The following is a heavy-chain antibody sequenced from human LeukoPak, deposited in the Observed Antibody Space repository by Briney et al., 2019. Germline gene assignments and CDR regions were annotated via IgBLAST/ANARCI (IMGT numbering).Heavy chain of an antibody. D-gene: IGHD2-2*01. J-gene: IGHJ4*02. Sequence: GGSLRLSCAASGFTFSTYSMNWVRQAPGKGLEWVSYISYTNIIYYADSVKGRFTISRDNAKNSLYLQMNSLRAEDTALYYCARSSTSWARNPEFDYWGQGTLVTVSS. V-gene: IGHV3-48*04. CDR2: ISYTNII. CDR3: ARSSTSWARNPEFDY. CDR1: GFTFSTYS.